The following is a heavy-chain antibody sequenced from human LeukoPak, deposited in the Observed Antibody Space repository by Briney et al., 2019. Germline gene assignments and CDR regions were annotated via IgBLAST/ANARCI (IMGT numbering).Heavy chain of an antibody. V-gene: IGHV1-18*01. CDR3: ARGLPIVSSSWYPFDP. J-gene: IGHJ5*02. Sequence: GASVKVSCKASGYTFTNFGINWVRQAPGQGLEWMGWISANNGNTDYAQTFQGRVTMTTDTSTSTVYMELRSLGSDDTAVYYCARGLPIVSSSWYPFDPWGQGTLVTVSS. D-gene: IGHD6-13*01. CDR1: GYTFTNFG. CDR2: ISANNGNT.